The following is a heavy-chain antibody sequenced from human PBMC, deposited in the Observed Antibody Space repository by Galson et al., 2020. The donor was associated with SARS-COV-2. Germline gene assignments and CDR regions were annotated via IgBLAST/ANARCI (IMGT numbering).Heavy chain of an antibody. CDR1: GFTFSSFN. CDR3: AKDWGGSSWYYFDF. J-gene: IGHJ4*02. V-gene: IGHV3-30*18. D-gene: IGHD6-13*01. CDR2: ISYHGNNI. Sequence: GGSLRLSCVASGFTFSSFNMYWVRQAPGKGLEWVAVISYHGNNIYYADSVKGRFTLSRDNSKSRLYLQMNSQSPEDTAVYYCAKDWGGSSWYYFDFWGQGTLVTVSS.